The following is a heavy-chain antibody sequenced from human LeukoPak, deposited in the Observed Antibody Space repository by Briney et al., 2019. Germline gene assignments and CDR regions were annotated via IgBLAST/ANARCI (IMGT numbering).Heavy chain of an antibody. D-gene: IGHD2-2*01. Sequence: GGSLRLSCAASGFTFSTYAMHWVSQAPGKGLEYVSAISSNGGSTYYANSVKGRFTISRDNSKNTLYLQMGSLRAEDMAVYYCARDYCSSTSCLLDYWGQGTLVTVSS. V-gene: IGHV3-64*01. CDR1: GFTFSTYA. J-gene: IGHJ4*02. CDR2: ISSNGGST. CDR3: ARDYCSSTSCLLDY.